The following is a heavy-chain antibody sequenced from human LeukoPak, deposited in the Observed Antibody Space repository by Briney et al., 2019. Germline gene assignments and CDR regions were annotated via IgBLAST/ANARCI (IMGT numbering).Heavy chain of an antibody. V-gene: IGHV1-46*01. CDR2: INPSGGST. Sequence: ASVKVSCKASGYTFTSYYMHWVRQAPGQGLEWMGIINPSGGSTSYAQKFQGRVTMTRDTSTSTVYMELSSLRSEDTAVYYCARDRHDFWSGYHSGGPNHQKDDAFDIWGQGTMVTVSS. J-gene: IGHJ3*02. CDR3: ARDRHDFWSGYHSGGPNHQKDDAFDI. CDR1: GYTFTSYY. D-gene: IGHD3-3*01.